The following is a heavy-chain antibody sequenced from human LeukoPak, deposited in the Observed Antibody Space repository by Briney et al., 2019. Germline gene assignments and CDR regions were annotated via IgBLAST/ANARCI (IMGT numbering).Heavy chain of an antibody. Sequence: GGSLRLSCAASGFTFSSYAMSWVRQAPGKGLEWVSTISGGGGSAYYADSVKGRFTISRDNSKNTLYLQMNSLRAEDTAVYYCARETCSSTSCSTDYWGQGTLVTVSS. V-gene: IGHV3-23*01. D-gene: IGHD2-2*01. CDR3: ARETCSSTSCSTDY. J-gene: IGHJ4*02. CDR2: ISGGGGSA. CDR1: GFTFSSYA.